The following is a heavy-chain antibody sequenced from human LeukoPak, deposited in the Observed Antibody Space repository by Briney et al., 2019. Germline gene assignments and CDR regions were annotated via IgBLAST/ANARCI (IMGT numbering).Heavy chain of an antibody. V-gene: IGHV4-61*02. Sequence: SETLSLTCTVSGGSISSGSYYWSWIRQPAGKGLEWIGRNYTSGSTDYNPSLKSRVSISVDTSKNQFTLKLSSVTAADTAVYYCARGMGFGEFSDYYFDYWGQGTLVTVSS. J-gene: IGHJ4*02. CDR1: GGSISSGSYY. CDR2: NYTSGST. CDR3: ARGMGFGEFSDYYFDY. D-gene: IGHD3-10*01.